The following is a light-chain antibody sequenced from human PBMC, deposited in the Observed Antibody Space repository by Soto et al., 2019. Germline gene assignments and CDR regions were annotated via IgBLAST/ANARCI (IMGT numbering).Light chain of an antibody. CDR2: DAS. J-gene: IGKJ4*01. Sequence: EIVLTQSPATLSLSPGERATLSCRSSQSVSSYLAWYQQKPGQAPRLLIYDASNRATGIPARFSGSGSGTDFTLTISSLEPEEFAGYYCQQRSNWPTFGGGTKVEIK. CDR3: QQRSNWPT. V-gene: IGKV3-11*01. CDR1: QSVSSY.